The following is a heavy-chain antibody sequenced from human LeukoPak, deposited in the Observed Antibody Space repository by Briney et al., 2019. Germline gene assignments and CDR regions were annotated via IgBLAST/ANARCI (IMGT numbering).Heavy chain of an antibody. V-gene: IGHV3-23*01. J-gene: IGHJ4*02. CDR1: GFTFSSYG. D-gene: IGHD3-10*01. Sequence: PGGSLRLSCAASGFTFSSYGMSWVRQAPGKGLEWVSGISGNGGSTSYADSVKGRFTISRDNSKNTLYLQMNSLRAEDTAVYYCAKDRVTMLRRFDYWGQGTLVTVSS. CDR2: ISGNGGST. CDR3: AKDRVTMLRRFDY.